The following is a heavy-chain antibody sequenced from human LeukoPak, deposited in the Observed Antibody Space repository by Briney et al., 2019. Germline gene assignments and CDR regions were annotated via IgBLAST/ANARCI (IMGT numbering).Heavy chain of an antibody. J-gene: IGHJ4*02. V-gene: IGHV4-59*08. CDR2: IYYSGST. Sequence: SETLSLTCTVSGDSISGYYWSWIRQPPGKGLEWIGYIYYSGSTNYNPSLKSRVTISVDTSKNQFSLNLRSVTAADTAVYYCARQPYKLGAYYFDYWGQGTLVTVSS. CDR1: GDSISGYY. CDR3: ARQPYKLGAYYFDY. D-gene: IGHD1-26*01.